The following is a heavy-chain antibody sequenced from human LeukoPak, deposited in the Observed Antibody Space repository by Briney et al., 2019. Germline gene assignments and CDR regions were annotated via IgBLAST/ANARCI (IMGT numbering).Heavy chain of an antibody. J-gene: IGHJ4*02. CDR1: GGSISSGSYY. Sequence: SQTLSLTCTVSGGSISSGSYYWRWIRQPAGKGLEWIGRIYTSGSTNYNPSLKSRVTISVDTSKNQFSLKLSSVTAADTAVYYCARAGGTGGPFDYWGQGTLVTVSS. V-gene: IGHV4-61*02. CDR2: IYTSGST. D-gene: IGHD3/OR15-3a*01. CDR3: ARAGGTGGPFDY.